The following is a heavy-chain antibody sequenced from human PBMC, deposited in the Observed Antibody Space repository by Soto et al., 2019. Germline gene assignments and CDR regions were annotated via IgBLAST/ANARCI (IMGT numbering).Heavy chain of an antibody. V-gene: IGHV3-30-3*01. D-gene: IGHD2-21*01. J-gene: IGHJ4*02. Sequence: QVQLVESGGGVVQPGRSLRLSCAASGLAFSNYAIHWVRQAPGKGLEWVAVISYDGSYKYYADSVKDRSTISRDNSKNTLYLQMNRLRAEDTAVYYCTNLYIGGDFDYWGQGTLVTVSS. CDR3: TNLYIGGDFDY. CDR2: ISYDGSYK. CDR1: GLAFSNYA.